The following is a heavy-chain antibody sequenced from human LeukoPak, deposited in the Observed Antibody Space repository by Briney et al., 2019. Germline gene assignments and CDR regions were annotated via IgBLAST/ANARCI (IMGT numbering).Heavy chain of an antibody. CDR2: INPSGGGT. CDR3: ATSALYYYDSSGYPIDY. D-gene: IGHD3-22*01. V-gene: IGHV1-46*01. CDR1: GYTFTSYY. J-gene: IGHJ4*02. Sequence: GASVKVSCKASGYTFTSYYMHWVRQAPGQGLEWMGIINPSGGGTSYAQKFQGRVTMTRDTSTSTVYMELSSLRSEDTAVYYCATSALYYYDSSGYPIDYWGQGTLVTVSS.